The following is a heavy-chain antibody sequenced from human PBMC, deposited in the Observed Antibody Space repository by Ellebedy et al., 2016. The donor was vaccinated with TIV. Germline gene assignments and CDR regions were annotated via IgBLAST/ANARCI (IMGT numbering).Heavy chain of an antibody. J-gene: IGHJ4*02. CDR3: ARVHRRPPADPRLRAGYHFDS. CDR1: GATFSGYC. Sequence: MPSETLSLTFPAFGATFSGYCWNWIRQSPGTGLDWIGDICDIGSTTYNPSIKSRVTISMDPSKNQFSLKLTSLTAADTAMYFCARVHRRPPADPRLRAGYHFDSWGQGILVTVSS. CDR2: ICDIGST. V-gene: IGHV4-34*01. D-gene: IGHD5/OR15-5a*01.